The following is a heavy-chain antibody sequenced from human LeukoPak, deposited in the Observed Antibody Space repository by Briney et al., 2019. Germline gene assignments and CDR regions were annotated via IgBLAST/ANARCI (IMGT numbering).Heavy chain of an antibody. D-gene: IGHD6-6*01. Sequence: PSETLSLTCTVSSGSINSNSYYWGWIRQPPGKGLEWIGSIYYSGSTYYNPSLKSRVTISVDTSKSQFSLKLSSVTAADTAVYYCARPNRAAPYYFDYWGQGTLVTVSS. J-gene: IGHJ4*02. CDR1: SGSINSNSYY. CDR2: IYYSGST. V-gene: IGHV4-39*01. CDR3: ARPNRAAPYYFDY.